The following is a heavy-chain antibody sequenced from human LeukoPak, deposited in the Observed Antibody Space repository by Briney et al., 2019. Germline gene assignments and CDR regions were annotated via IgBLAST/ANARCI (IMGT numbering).Heavy chain of an antibody. CDR1: GFTFNNYC. CDR3: ARDVRPDY. Sequence: GGSLRLSCAASGFTFNNYCMHWVRQAPGKGPVWVSRINGDGSNTHSADSVKGRFTISRDNAKNTLYLQMNALRAEDTAVYYCARDVRPDYWGQGTLVTVST. J-gene: IGHJ4*02. V-gene: IGHV3-74*01. D-gene: IGHD6-6*01. CDR2: INGDGSNT.